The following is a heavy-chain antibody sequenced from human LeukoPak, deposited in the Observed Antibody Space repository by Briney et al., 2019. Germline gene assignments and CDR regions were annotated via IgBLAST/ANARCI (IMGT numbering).Heavy chain of an antibody. CDR1: GGSVSSSSYY. V-gene: IGHV4-39*07. J-gene: IGHJ4*02. CDR3: ARVQDTTMGHFDY. CDR2: VNHDGTT. D-gene: IGHD1-1*01. Sequence: SETLSLTCTVSGGSVSSSSYYWGWIRQPPGKGLEWIGTVNHDGTTYHNPSLKSRVTISVDTSKNQFSLKLSSVAAADTAEYYCARVQDTTMGHFDYWGQGTLVTVSS.